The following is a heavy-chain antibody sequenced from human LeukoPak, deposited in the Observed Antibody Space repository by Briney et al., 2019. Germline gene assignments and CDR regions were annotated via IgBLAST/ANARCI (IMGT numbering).Heavy chain of an antibody. V-gene: IGHV4-39*01. Sequence: SETLSLTCTVSGGSISSSSYYWGWIRQPPGKGLEWIGSIYYSGSTYYNPSLKSRVTISVDTSKNQFSLKLSSVTAADTAVYYCARTHPDHYGSGGYYRKGFDYWGQGTLVTVSS. D-gene: IGHD3-10*01. CDR1: GGSISSSSYY. CDR2: IYYSGST. CDR3: ARTHPDHYGSGGYYRKGFDY. J-gene: IGHJ4*02.